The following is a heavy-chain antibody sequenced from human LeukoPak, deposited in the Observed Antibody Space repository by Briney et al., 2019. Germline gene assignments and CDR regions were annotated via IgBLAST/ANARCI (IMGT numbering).Heavy chain of an antibody. CDR3: ARAPPHSSGWFPYYYYYYIDV. Sequence: ASVKVSCKAAGYTFTRYDINWVRQATGQGREWMGWMNPNSGNTGYAQKFQGRVTITRNTSITTAYMELSSLRSEDTAVYYCARAPPHSSGWFPYYYYYYIDVWGKGTPVTVSS. D-gene: IGHD6-19*01. CDR2: MNPNSGNT. J-gene: IGHJ6*03. CDR1: GYTFTRYD. V-gene: IGHV1-8*01.